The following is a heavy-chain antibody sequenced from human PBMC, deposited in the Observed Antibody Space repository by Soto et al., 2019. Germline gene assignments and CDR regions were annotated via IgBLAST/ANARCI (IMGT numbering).Heavy chain of an antibody. J-gene: IGHJ4*02. Sequence: GGSLRLSCAASGFTFSSYGVHWVLLAPGKGLEEVSVIWYDGSNKYYADSAKGRFTFSRDNSKTTLYLQMNSLRAEGTAVYYCARDLRRYPLRAGEFGYWGQGTLVIVSS. CDR2: IWYDGSNK. D-gene: IGHD3-10*01. CDR1: GFTFSSYG. V-gene: IGHV3-33*01. CDR3: ARDLRRYPLRAGEFGY.